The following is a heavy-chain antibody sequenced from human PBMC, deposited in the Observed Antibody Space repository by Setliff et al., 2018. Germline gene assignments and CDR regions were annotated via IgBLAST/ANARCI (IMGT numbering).Heavy chain of an antibody. CDR3: SRLARYCTTTTCQTLSGGEH. J-gene: IGHJ1*01. CDR1: GYIFSDYG. D-gene: IGHD2-8*01. Sequence: ASVKVSCKSSGYIFSDYGITWVRQAPGQGLEWMGWANNNNFNTNYAQKFQGRVTMTIDTSTDTAFLDLRSLRSDDTAIYYCSRLARYCTTTTCQTLSGGEHWGPGTLVTVSS. V-gene: IGHV1-18*01. CDR2: ANNNNFNT.